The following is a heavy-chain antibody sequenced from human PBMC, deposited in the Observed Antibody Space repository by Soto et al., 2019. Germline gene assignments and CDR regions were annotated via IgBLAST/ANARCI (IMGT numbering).Heavy chain of an antibody. Sequence: GESLKISCKGSGYSFTSYWIGWVRQMPGKGLEWMGIIYPGDSDTRYSPSFQGQVTISADKSISTAYLQWSSLKASDTAMYYCAKWDYDILTGYYYGMDVWGQGTTVTVS. J-gene: IGHJ6*02. D-gene: IGHD3-9*01. CDR1: GYSFTSYW. V-gene: IGHV5-51*01. CDR2: IYPGDSDT. CDR3: AKWDYDILTGYYYGMDV.